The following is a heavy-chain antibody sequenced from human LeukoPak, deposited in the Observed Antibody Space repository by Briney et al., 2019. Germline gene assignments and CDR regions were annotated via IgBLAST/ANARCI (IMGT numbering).Heavy chain of an antibody. CDR1: GGSISSYY. CDR3: ARTRYSSGWSPTYGMDV. CDR2: IYYSGST. J-gene: IGHJ6*02. D-gene: IGHD6-19*01. V-gene: IGHV4-59*01. Sequence: ASETLSLTWTVSGGSISSYYWSWIRQPPGKGLEWIGYIYYSGSTNYNPSLKSRVTISVDTSKNQFSLKLSSVTAADTAVYYCARTRYSSGWSPTYGMDVWGQGTTVTVSS.